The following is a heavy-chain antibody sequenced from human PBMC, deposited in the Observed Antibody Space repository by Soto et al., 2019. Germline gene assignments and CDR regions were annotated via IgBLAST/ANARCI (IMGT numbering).Heavy chain of an antibody. Sequence: QVQLVQSGAEVKKPGSSVKVSCKASGGTFSSYAISWVRQAPGQGLELMGGLIPIFGTANYAQKFQGRVTITADESTSPDYRELSRLRSEDTAVYYCARAPQGYYGMDVWGQGTKVTVSS. CDR3: ARAPQGYYGMDV. J-gene: IGHJ6*02. V-gene: IGHV1-69*01. CDR1: GGTFSSYA. CDR2: LIPIFGTA.